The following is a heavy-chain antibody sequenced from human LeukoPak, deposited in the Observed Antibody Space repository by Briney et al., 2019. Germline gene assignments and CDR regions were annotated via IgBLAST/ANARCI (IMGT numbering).Heavy chain of an antibody. Sequence: GGSLRLSCAASGFTFSSYWMSWVRQAPGEGLEWVANIKQDGSEKYYVDSVKGRFTISRDNAKNSLYLQMNSLRAEDTAVYYCARDRYTYGYGTTDYWGQGTLVTVSS. V-gene: IGHV3-7*01. J-gene: IGHJ4*02. D-gene: IGHD5-18*01. CDR3: ARDRYTYGYGTTDY. CDR1: GFTFSSYW. CDR2: IKQDGSEK.